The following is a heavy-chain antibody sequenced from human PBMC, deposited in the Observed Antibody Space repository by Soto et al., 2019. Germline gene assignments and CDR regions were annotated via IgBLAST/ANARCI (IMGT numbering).Heavy chain of an antibody. D-gene: IGHD2-15*01. Sequence: ASVKVSCKASGYTFTSYGISWVRQAPGQGLEWMGWISAYNGNTNYAQKLQGRVTMTTDTSTSTAYMELRSLRSDDTAVYYCARDWGEYCSGGSCLYYYYGMDVWGQGTTVTVSS. CDR3: ARDWGEYCSGGSCLYYYYGMDV. J-gene: IGHJ6*02. V-gene: IGHV1-18*01. CDR2: ISAYNGNT. CDR1: GYTFTSYG.